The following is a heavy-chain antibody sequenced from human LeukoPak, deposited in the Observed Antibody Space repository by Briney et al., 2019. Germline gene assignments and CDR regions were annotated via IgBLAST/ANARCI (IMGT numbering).Heavy chain of an antibody. V-gene: IGHV3-7*01. Sequence: GGSLRVSCAGYGFSFSSFWMSWVRQAPGKGLEWVAKIKHDGSDKYYVDSVKGRFTISRDNTKNSLSLQMDSLRAEDTAVYYCARDCTGGSCHGYYYYYMDVWGKGTTVTVSS. D-gene: IGHD2-15*01. J-gene: IGHJ6*03. CDR3: ARDCTGGSCHGYYYYYMDV. CDR2: IKHDGSDK. CDR1: GFSFSSFW.